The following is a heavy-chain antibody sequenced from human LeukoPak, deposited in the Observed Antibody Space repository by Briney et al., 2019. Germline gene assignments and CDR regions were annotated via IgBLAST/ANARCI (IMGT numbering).Heavy chain of an antibody. J-gene: IGHJ3*02. CDR2: INHSGST. Sequence: SSETLSLTCAVYGGSFSGYYWSWIRQPPGKGLEWIGEINHSGSTNYNPSLKSRVTISVDTSKNQFSLKLSSVTAADTAVYYCASRLRYFDWLRSGGDAFDIWGQGTMVTVSS. CDR3: ASRLRYFDWLRSGGDAFDI. D-gene: IGHD3-9*01. CDR1: GGSFSGYY. V-gene: IGHV4-34*01.